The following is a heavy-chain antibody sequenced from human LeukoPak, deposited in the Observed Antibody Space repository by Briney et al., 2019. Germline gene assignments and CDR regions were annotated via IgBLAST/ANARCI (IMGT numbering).Heavy chain of an antibody. Sequence: GASVKVSRKASGYTFTGYYIHWVRQAPGQGLEWMGWINPNSGGTNYAQKFQGWVTMTRDTSISTAYMELSRLRSDDTAVYYCARGSLRSSNNPLYWFDPWGQGTLVTVSS. D-gene: IGHD6-13*01. CDR2: INPNSGGT. CDR3: ARGSLRSSNNPLYWFDP. V-gene: IGHV1-2*04. CDR1: GYTFTGYY. J-gene: IGHJ5*02.